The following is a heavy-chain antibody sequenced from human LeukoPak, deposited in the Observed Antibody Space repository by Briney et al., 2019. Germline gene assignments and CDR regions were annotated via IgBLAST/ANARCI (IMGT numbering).Heavy chain of an antibody. J-gene: IGHJ4*02. D-gene: IGHD2-2*01. CDR3: ARVVVVPAAVDY. CDR2: INHSGST. CDR1: GGSFSGYY. V-gene: IGHV4-34*01. Sequence: SETLSLTCAVYGGSFSGYYWSWIRQPPGKGLEWIGEINHSGSTNYNPSLKSRVTISVDTPKNQFSLKLSSVTAADTAVYYCARVVVVPAAVDYWGQGTLVTVSS.